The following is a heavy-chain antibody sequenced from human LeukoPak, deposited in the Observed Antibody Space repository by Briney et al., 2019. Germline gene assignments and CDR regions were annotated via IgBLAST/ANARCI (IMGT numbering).Heavy chain of an antibody. CDR2: ISTSSIYI. Sequence: GGSLRLSCAASGFTFSRNSMNWVRQAPGKGLEWVSSISTSSIYIYYADSVKGRFTISRDNAKNSLYLQMNSLRAEDTAVYYCARIRDGYNDAYDIWGQGTMVTVSS. D-gene: IGHD5-24*01. J-gene: IGHJ3*02. CDR1: GFTFSRNS. CDR3: ARIRDGYNDAYDI. V-gene: IGHV3-21*01.